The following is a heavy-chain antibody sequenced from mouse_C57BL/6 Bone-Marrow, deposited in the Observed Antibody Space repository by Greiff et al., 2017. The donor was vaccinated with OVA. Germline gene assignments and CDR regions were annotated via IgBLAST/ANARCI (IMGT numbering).Heavy chain of an antibody. CDR3: ARRNYYGSRNWYFDV. D-gene: IGHD1-1*01. J-gene: IGHJ1*03. CDR2: ISNLAYSI. CDR1: GFTFSDYG. Sequence: EVQVVESGGGLVQPGGSLKLSCAASGFTFSDYGMAWVRQAPRKGPEWVAFISNLAYSIYYADTVTGRFTISRENAKNTLYLEMSSLRSEDTAMYYCARRNYYGSRNWYFDVWGTGTTVTVSS. V-gene: IGHV5-15*01.